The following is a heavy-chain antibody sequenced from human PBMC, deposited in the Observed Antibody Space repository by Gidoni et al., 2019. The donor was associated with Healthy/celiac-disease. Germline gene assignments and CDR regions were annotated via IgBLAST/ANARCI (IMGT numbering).Heavy chain of an antibody. CDR3: ARDPGRGSPGGMDV. J-gene: IGHJ6*02. CDR1: GFTCSSYG. Sequence: QVQLVESGGGVVQPGRYLRLSCAAYGFTCSSYGMHWVRQAPGKGLEWVAVIWYDGSNKYYADSVKGRFTISRDNSKNTLYLQMNSLRAEDTAVYYCARDPGRGSPGGMDVWGQGTTVTVSS. D-gene: IGHD3-16*01. V-gene: IGHV3-33*01. CDR2: IWYDGSNK.